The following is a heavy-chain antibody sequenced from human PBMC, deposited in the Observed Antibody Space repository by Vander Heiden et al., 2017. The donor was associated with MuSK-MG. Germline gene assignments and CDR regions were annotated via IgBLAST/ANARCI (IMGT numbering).Heavy chain of an antibody. CDR3: ARRASLFDY. J-gene: IGHJ4*02. Sequence: QVQLQESGPGLVKPSETLSLTCAVSGYSISSGYYWGWIRQPPGKGLEWIGSIYHSGSTYYNPSLKSRVTISVDTSKNQFSLKLSSVTAADTAVYYCARRASLFDYWGQGTLVTVSS. V-gene: IGHV4-38-2*01. CDR1: GYSISSGYY. D-gene: IGHD6-6*01. CDR2: IYHSGST.